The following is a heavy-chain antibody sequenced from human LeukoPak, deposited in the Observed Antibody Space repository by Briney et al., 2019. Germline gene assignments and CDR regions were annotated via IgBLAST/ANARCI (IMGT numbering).Heavy chain of an antibody. CDR3: ARDDQLLNDYYYYGMDV. CDR1: GFTFSSYS. J-gene: IGHJ6*02. D-gene: IGHD2-2*01. Sequence: GGSLRLSCAASGFTFSSYSMNWVRQAPGKGLEWVSSISSSSSYIYYADSVKGRFTISGDNAKNSLYLQMNSLRAEDTAVYYCARDDQLLNDYYYYGMDVWGQGTTVTVSS. CDR2: ISSSSSYI. V-gene: IGHV3-21*01.